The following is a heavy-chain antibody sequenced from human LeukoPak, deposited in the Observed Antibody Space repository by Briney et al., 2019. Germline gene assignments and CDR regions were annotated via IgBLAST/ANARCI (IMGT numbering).Heavy chain of an antibody. V-gene: IGHV1-2*02. CDR1: GYTLTGYY. J-gene: IGHJ6*02. Sequence: ASVKVSCKASGYTLTGYYMHWVRQAPGQGLEWMGWINPNSGGTNYAQKFQGRDTMTRDTSISTAYMELSRLRSDDTAVYYCTRDGFDCSGGSCYDYYYYYGMDVWGQGTTVTVSS. CDR2: INPNSGGT. CDR3: TRDGFDCSGGSCYDYYYYYGMDV. D-gene: IGHD2-15*01.